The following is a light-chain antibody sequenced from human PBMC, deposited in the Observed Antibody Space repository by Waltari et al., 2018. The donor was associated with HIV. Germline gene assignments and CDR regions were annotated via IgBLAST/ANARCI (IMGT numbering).Light chain of an antibody. CDR1: ALPKKY. J-gene: IGLJ2*01. V-gene: IGLV3-10*01. CDR3: YSTDSSANRRSV. Sequence: SYELTQPPSVSVSPGQTARITCSGDALPKKYAYWYQHKSGQSPGLVIDEDSRRPSWIPVKFSGSSSGTMATLTISGAQVEDEPDYYCYSTDSSANRRSVFGGVTKLTVL. CDR2: EDS.